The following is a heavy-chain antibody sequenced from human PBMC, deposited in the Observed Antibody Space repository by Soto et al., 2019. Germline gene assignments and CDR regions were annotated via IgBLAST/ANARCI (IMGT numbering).Heavy chain of an antibody. CDR1: GGSVSSGSYY. CDR3: ARYSSSSNLDY. CDR2: IYYSGST. V-gene: IGHV4-61*01. D-gene: IGHD6-6*01. Sequence: KPSETLSLTCTVSGGSVSSGSYYWSWIRQPPGKGLEWIGYIYYSGSTNYNPSLKSRVTISVDTSKNQFSLKLSSVTAADTAVYYCARYSSSSNLDYWGQGTLVTVSS. J-gene: IGHJ4*02.